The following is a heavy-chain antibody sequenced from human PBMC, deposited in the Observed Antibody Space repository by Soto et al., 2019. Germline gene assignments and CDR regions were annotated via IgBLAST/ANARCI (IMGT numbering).Heavy chain of an antibody. J-gene: IGHJ4*02. V-gene: IGHV5-51*01. Sequence: PGESLKISCRGFGYTFNTYCIGGGLQMPWKGLEWMGVMSPGNSDIRYSPAFQGQVSISADTSISTAYLQWSSLKTSDSGMYYCARQGRTSASSDFWGQGTLVTVSS. D-gene: IGHD2-21*01. CDR2: MSPGNSDI. CDR1: GYTFNTYC. CDR3: ARQGRTSASSDF.